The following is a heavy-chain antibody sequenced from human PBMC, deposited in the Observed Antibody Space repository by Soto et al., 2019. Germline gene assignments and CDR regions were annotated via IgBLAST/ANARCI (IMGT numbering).Heavy chain of an antibody. Sequence: GGSLRLSCAASGFTFRTYGMHLVRQSPGKGLEWVAFISDDGSQKYYGDSVKGRFTISRDNSKNTLSLRMISLRTEDTSVYYCAKEAPGGWHFFDTWGQGTLVTVSS. D-gene: IGHD6-19*01. J-gene: IGHJ4*02. CDR1: GFTFRTYG. CDR3: AKEAPGGWHFFDT. V-gene: IGHV3-30*18. CDR2: ISDDGSQK.